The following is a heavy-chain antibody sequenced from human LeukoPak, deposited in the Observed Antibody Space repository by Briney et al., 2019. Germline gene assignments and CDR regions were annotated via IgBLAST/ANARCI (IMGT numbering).Heavy chain of an antibody. CDR3: ARARIAAAGISWFDP. Sequence: PSETLSLTCAVYGGSFSGYYWSWIRQPPGKGLEWIGEINHRGSTNYNPSLKSRVTISVDTSKNQFSLKLSSVTAADTAVYYCARARIAAAGISWFDPWGQGTLVTVSS. CDR2: INHRGST. J-gene: IGHJ5*02. CDR1: GGSFSGYY. V-gene: IGHV4-34*01. D-gene: IGHD6-13*01.